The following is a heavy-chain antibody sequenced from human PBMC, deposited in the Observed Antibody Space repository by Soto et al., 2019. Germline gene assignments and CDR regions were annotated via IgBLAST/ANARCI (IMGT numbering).Heavy chain of an antibody. CDR3: AKVTLFVRATIFGMDV. CDR2: IKPDESEK. J-gene: IGHJ6*02. Sequence: EVHLVESGGGLVQPGGSLRLSCTASGFTFSDSWMTWVRQAPGKGLEWVARIKPDESEKKYAASVKGRFSISKDNAKNTLYLQMNRLRDADTAVYYCAKVTLFVRATIFGMDVWGQGTTVTVSS. D-gene: IGHD3-3*02. V-gene: IGHV3-7*03. CDR1: GFTFSDSW.